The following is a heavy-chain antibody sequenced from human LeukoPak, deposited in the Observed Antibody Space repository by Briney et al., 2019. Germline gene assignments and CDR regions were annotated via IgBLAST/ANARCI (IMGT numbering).Heavy chain of an antibody. CDR2: ISYDGTKT. Sequence: GGSLRLSCAASGFNFNDYGIHWVRQAPGKGLEWVALISYDGTKTYYADSVKGRFTISRDNSKNSLWLQMNSLRTEDTALYCCAQDINVGTFDYWGQGTLVTVSS. CDR1: GFNFNDYG. J-gene: IGHJ4*02. CDR3: AQDINVGTFDY. D-gene: IGHD4-23*01. V-gene: IGHV3-30*18.